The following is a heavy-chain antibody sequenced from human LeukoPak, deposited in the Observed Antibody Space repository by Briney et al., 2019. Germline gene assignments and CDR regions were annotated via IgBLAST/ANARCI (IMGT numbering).Heavy chain of an antibody. CDR1: GGTFTIYA. CDR2: IIPILGIA. V-gene: IGHV1-69*04. CDR3: ARESRMIVVVTAFDY. Sequence: GASVTVSFTASGGTFTIYAISWVRQAPGQGLEWMGRIIPILGIANYAQKFQGRVTITADKSTSTAYMELSSLRSEDTAVYYCARESRMIVVVTAFDYWGQGTLVTVSS. D-gene: IGHD3-22*01. J-gene: IGHJ4*02.